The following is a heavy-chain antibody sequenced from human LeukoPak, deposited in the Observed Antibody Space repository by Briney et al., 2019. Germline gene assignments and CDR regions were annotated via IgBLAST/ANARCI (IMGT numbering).Heavy chain of an antibody. CDR2: IYYSGST. CDR3: ARLGSGYSSNY. Sequence: SETLSLTCTVSGGSISSSSYYWGWIRQPPGKGLEWIGSIYYSGSTYYNPSLKSRVTISVDTSKNQFSLKLSSVTAADTAVYYCARLGSGYSSNYWGQGTLVTVSS. D-gene: IGHD3-22*01. CDR1: GGSISSSSYY. J-gene: IGHJ4*02. V-gene: IGHV4-39*07.